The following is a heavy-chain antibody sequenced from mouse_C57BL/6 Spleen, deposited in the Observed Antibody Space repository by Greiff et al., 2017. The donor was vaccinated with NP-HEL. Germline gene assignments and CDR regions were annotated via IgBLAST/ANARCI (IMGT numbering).Heavy chain of an antibody. Sequence: QVQLQQPGAELVMPGASVKLSCKASGYTFTSYWMHWVKQRPGQGLEWIGEIDPSDSYTNYNQKFKGKSTLTVDKSSSTAYMQLSSLTSEDSAVYYCAREGPITTVVAKDYAMDYWRQGTSVTVSS. J-gene: IGHJ4*01. V-gene: IGHV1-69*01. D-gene: IGHD1-1*01. CDR1: GYTFTSYW. CDR3: AREGPITTVVAKDYAMDY. CDR2: IDPSDSYT.